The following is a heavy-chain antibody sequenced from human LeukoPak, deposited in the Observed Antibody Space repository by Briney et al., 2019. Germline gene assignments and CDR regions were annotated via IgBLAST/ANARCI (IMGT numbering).Heavy chain of an antibody. CDR2: IYHSGST. CDR1: GGSISSSNW. V-gene: IGHV4-4*02. CDR3: ARAVEDIQEFWNWENEGRRFDP. Sequence: SGTLSLTCAVSGGSISSSNWWSWVRQPPGKGLEWIGEIYHSGSTNYNPSLKSRVTISVDKSKNQFSLKLSSVTAADTAVYYCARAVEDIQEFWNWENEGRRFDPWGQGTLVTVSS. J-gene: IGHJ5*02. D-gene: IGHD1-7*01.